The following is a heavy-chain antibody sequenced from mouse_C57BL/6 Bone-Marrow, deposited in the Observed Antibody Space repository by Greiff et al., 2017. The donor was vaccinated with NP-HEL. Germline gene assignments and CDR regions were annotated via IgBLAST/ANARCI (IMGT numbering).Heavy chain of an antibody. Sequence: QVQLQQSGPGLVQPSQSLSITCTVSGFSLTSYGVHWVRQPPGKGLEWLGVIWSGGSTDYNAAFISRLSISKDNSKSQVFFKMNSLQADDTAIYYCARTLYYGSSLYYYAMDYWGQGTSVTVSS. D-gene: IGHD1-1*01. CDR2: IWSGGST. CDR1: GFSLTSYG. CDR3: ARTLYYGSSLYYYAMDY. V-gene: IGHV2-4*02. J-gene: IGHJ4*01.